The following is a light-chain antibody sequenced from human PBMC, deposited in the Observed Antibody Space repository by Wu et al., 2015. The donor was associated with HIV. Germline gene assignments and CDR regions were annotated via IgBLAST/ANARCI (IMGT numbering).Light chain of an antibody. V-gene: IGKV3-11*01. Sequence: EIVLTQSPATLSLSPGERATLSCRASQSLGTNLAWYQQNPGQAPRLLIYGASNRATGIPARFSGSGSGTDFILTISSLEPEDVATYYCQKYNTAPWTFGQGTKVEMK. CDR1: QSLGTN. CDR2: GAS. J-gene: IGKJ1*01. CDR3: QKYNTAPWT.